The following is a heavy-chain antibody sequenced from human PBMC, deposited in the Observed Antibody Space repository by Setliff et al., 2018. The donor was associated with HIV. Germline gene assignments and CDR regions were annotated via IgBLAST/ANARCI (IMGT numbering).Heavy chain of an antibody. V-gene: IGHV4-4*02. J-gene: IGHJ3*02. CDR3: ARGGQQWRFRGWPFDI. Sequence: SETLSLTCAVSGGSISSSNWWSWVRQPPGKGLEWIGNIFYTGNTYYNPSLKSRVTISVDTSKNQFSLRLNSVTAADTAVYYCARGGQQWRFRGWPFDIWGQGTMVT. D-gene: IGHD6-19*01. CDR2: IFYTGNT. CDR1: GGSISSSNW.